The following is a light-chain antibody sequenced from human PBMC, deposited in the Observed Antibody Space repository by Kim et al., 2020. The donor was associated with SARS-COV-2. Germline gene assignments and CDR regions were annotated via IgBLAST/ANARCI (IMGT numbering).Light chain of an antibody. CDR3: QQCNTYPYI. CDR2: KAS. CDR1: QSITTW. Sequence: DIQMTQSPSTLSASVGDRVTITCRASQSITTWLAWYQQKPGKAPKLLIYKASNLESGVPSRFSGSGSGTEFTLTISSLQPDDFATYYCQQCNTYPYIFGQGTKLEIK. V-gene: IGKV1-5*03. J-gene: IGKJ2*01.